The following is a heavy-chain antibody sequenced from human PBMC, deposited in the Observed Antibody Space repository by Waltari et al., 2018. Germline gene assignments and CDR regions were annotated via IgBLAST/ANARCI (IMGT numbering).Heavy chain of an antibody. D-gene: IGHD2-15*01. Sequence: EVQLVESGGGLVQPGGSLRLSCTASGITVSRDWMTWVRQAPGKGRGGVAKINQDGSREKSVDPRQGRFTISRDNAMTSVHLQMDSLRAEDTALYYCARDVSPDCGAGCYLDAFDIWGQGTRVTVSS. CDR3: ARDVSPDCGAGCYLDAFDI. J-gene: IGHJ3*02. CDR2: INQDGSRE. CDR1: GITVSRDW. V-gene: IGHV3-7*01.